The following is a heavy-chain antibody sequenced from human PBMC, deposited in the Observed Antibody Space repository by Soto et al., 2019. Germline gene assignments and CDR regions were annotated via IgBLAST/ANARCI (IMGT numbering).Heavy chain of an antibody. D-gene: IGHD2-2*01. V-gene: IGHV3-48*02. CDR2: ISSSSSTI. CDR1: GFTFSSCS. CDR3: ARDPLYCSSTSCSIRQYYGMDV. J-gene: IGHJ6*02. Sequence: PGGSLRLSCAASGFTFSSCSMNWVRQAPGKGLEWVSYISSSSSTIYYADSVKGRFTISRDNAKNSLYLQMNSLRDEDTAVYYCARDPLYCSSTSCSIRQYYGMDVWGQGTTVTVSS.